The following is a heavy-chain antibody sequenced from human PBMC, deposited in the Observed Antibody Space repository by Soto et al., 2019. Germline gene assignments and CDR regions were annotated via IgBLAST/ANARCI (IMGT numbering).Heavy chain of an antibody. Sequence: EVQLVESGGGLVQPGGSLKLSCAASGFTFSGSAMHWVRQASGKGLEWVGRIRSKANNYATAYAASVKGRFTISRDDSKNTAYLQMNSLQTEDTAVYYCSSYARISMIVDYWGQGTLVTVSS. CDR1: GFTFSGSA. V-gene: IGHV3-73*01. J-gene: IGHJ4*02. D-gene: IGHD3-22*01. CDR3: SSYARISMIVDY. CDR2: IRSKANNYAT.